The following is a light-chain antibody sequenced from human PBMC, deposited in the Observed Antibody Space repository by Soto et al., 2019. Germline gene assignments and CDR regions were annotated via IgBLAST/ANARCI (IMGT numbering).Light chain of an antibody. Sequence: SYELTQPPSVSVAPGKTARITCGGNNIGSKSVHWYQQKPGQAPVLVIYYDSDRPSGIPERFSGSNSWNTATLTISRVEAGDEADYYCQVWDSSSDLHVVFGGGTKVTVL. CDR3: QVWDSSSDLHVV. CDR2: YDS. J-gene: IGLJ2*01. V-gene: IGLV3-21*04. CDR1: NIGSKS.